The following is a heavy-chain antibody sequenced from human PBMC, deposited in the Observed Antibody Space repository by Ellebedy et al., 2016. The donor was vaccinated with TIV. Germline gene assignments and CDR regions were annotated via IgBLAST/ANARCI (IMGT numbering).Heavy chain of an antibody. Sequence: GSLRLSXAASGFTFSDYYMSWIRQPPGKGLEWIGNIYYSGNTYQNPSLKSRVTVSGDTSKKQLSLKLSSVTAADTAVYYCARWNSGLDYWGQGILVTVSS. D-gene: IGHD1/OR15-1a*01. CDR2: IYYSGNT. V-gene: IGHV4-38-2*01. J-gene: IGHJ4*02. CDR1: GFTFSDYY. CDR3: ARWNSGLDY.